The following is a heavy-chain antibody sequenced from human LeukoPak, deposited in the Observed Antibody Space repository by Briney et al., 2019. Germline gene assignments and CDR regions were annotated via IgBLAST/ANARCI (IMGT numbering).Heavy chain of an antibody. CDR2: IHSSGST. J-gene: IGHJ1*01. Sequence: SETLSLTCTVSGGSISSSAYHWGWIRQPPGKGLEWVGSIHSSGSTYYNLSLKSRVTISVDTSKNQFSLKLSSVTAADTAVYYCARGSGTYGYVGWGQGTLVTVSS. D-gene: IGHD5-18*01. CDR3: ARGSGTYGYVG. CDR1: GGSISSSAYH. V-gene: IGHV4-39*07.